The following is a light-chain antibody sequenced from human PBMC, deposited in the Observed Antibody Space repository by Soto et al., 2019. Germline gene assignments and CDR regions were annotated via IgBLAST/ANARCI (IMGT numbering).Light chain of an antibody. CDR3: QHYNSYSEA. Sequence: DIQMTQSPSSLSASVGDRVTITCRASQSISSYLNWYQQRPGKAPKVLIYGASTLQSGVPSRFSGSGSGTDFTLTISCLQSEDFATYYCQHYNSYSEAFGQGTKVDI. CDR2: GAS. CDR1: QSISSY. V-gene: IGKV1-39*01. J-gene: IGKJ1*01.